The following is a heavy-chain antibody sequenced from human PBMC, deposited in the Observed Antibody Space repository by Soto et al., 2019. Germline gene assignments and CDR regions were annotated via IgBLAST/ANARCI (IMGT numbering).Heavy chain of an antibody. CDR2: ISGSGGST. V-gene: IGHV3-23*01. D-gene: IGHD6-19*01. J-gene: IGHJ4*02. CDR3: ASRTSGWYFDY. CDR1: GFTFSSYA. Sequence: EVQLLESGGGLVQPGGSLRLSCAASGFTFSSYAMNWVRQATGKGLEWVSVISGSGGSTYYADSVKGRFTISRDNSKNTRYLQMNSLRAEDTAVYYCASRTSGWYFDYWGQGTLVTVSS.